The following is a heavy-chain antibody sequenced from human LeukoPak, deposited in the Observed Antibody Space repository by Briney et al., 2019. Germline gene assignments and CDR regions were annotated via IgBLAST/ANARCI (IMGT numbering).Heavy chain of an antibody. V-gene: IGHV3-33*01. CDR2: IWYDGSSK. CDR3: ARDSGDSFFDY. CDR1: GFTFSSYG. D-gene: IGHD1-26*01. J-gene: IGHJ4*02. Sequence: GGSLRLSCAASGFTFSSYGMHWVRQAPGKGLEWVAVIWYDGSSKYYADSVKGRFTISRDNSKNTLYLQMNSLRDEDTAVYYCARDSGDSFFDYWGQGALVTVSS.